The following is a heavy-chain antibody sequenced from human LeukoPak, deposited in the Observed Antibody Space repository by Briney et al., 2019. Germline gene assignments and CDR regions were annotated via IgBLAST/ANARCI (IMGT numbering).Heavy chain of an antibody. CDR3: ARVVVAATTYDY. CDR2: ISYDGSNK. V-gene: IGHV3-30-3*01. D-gene: IGHD2-15*01. CDR1: GFTFSSYA. Sequence: GGSLRLSCAASGFTFSSYAMLWVRQAPGKGLEWVAVISYDGSNKYYADSVKGRFTISRDNSKNTLYLQMNSLRAEDTAVYYCARVVVAATTYDYWGQGTLVTVSS. J-gene: IGHJ4*02.